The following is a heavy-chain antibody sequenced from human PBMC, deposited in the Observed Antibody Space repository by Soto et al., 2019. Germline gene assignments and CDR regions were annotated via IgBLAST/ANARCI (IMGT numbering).Heavy chain of an antibody. J-gene: IGHJ4*02. CDR2: IYYSGST. D-gene: IGHD5-18*01. CDR1: GGSSGGYD. CDR3: ARVRGYSYGIFDY. Sequence: SETLCVTSSVAGGSSGGYDGSWIRQPPGKGLEWIGYIYYSGSTNYNPSLKSRVTISVDTSKNQFSLKLSSVTAADTAVYYCARVRGYSYGIFDYWGQGTLVTVSS. V-gene: IGHV4-59*01.